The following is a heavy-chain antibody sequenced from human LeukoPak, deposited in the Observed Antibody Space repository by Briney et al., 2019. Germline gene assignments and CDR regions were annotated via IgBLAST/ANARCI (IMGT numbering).Heavy chain of an antibody. D-gene: IGHD5-12*01. V-gene: IGHV3-23*01. CDR1: GFTFSSYA. CDR3: AKGAVNGGYGPLHY. J-gene: IGHJ4*02. Sequence: PGGSLRLSCAASGFTFSSYAMSWVRQAPGKGLEWVSVISGSGDATYYAASVKGRFTISRDNSKNTLYLQMNSLRGEETAVYYCAKGAVNGGYGPLHYWGQGALVTVSS. CDR2: ISGSGDAT.